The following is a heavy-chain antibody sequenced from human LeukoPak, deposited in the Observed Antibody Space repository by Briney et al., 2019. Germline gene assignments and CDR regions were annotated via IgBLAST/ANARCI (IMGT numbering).Heavy chain of an antibody. J-gene: IGHJ4*02. Sequence: SGGSLRLSCAVSGFTFSSYWMSWVRQAPGKGLEWVANIKQDGSEKYYVDSVKGRFTISRDNAKNSLYPQMNSLRAEDTAVYYCARALIAAAGTGGQLFDYWGQGTLVTVSS. CDR2: IKQDGSEK. D-gene: IGHD6-13*01. CDR3: ARALIAAAGTGGQLFDY. CDR1: GFTFSSYW. V-gene: IGHV3-7*01.